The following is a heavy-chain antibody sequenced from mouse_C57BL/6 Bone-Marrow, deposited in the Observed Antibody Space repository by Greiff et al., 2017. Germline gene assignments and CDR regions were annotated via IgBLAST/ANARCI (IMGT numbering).Heavy chain of an antibody. D-gene: IGHD1-1*01. J-gene: IGHJ2*01. CDR1: GFNIKDDY. CDR2: IDPENGDT. Sequence: EVQLQQSGAELVRPGASVKLSCTASGFNIKDDYMPWVKQRPEQGLEWIGWIDPENGDTEHASKFQGKATITADTSSNTAYLQLSSLTSKDTAVYYCTTWNLLLRYLDYWGQGTTLTVSS. CDR3: TTWNLLLRYLDY. V-gene: IGHV14-4*01.